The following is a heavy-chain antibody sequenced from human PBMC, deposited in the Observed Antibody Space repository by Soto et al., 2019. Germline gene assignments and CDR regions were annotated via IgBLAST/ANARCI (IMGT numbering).Heavy chain of an antibody. D-gene: IGHD3-22*01. Sequence: EVQLVESGGGPVRPGGSLKLSCAASGFNFITYSLSWVRQAPGKGLEWVASISSSAVYIDYADSVKGRFTISRDNANNSLYLPMNSLRAEDTATYYCVRDGLDYYDTERLYFDNWGQGTLVTVSS. CDR1: GFNFITYS. J-gene: IGHJ4*02. V-gene: IGHV3-21*01. CDR2: ISSSAVYI. CDR3: VRDGLDYYDTERLYFDN.